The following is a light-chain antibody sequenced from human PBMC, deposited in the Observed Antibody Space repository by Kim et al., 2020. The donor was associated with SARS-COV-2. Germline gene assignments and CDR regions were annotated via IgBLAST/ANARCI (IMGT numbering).Light chain of an antibody. V-gene: IGKV3-15*01. CDR1: QSVGSS. CDR2: GAS. J-gene: IGKJ2*01. CDR3: QHYNNWPYT. Sequence: SVSPGERATLSCRASQSVGSSLAWYQQKPGQAPRLLIYGASSRATGVPTRFSASGSATEFTLTISSLQSEDFALYYCQHYNNWPYTFGQGTKLEI.